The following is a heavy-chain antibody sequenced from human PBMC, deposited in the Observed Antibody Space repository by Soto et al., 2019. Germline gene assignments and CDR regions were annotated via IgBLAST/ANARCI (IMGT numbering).Heavy chain of an antibody. CDR1: GYTFTGYD. D-gene: IGHD1-1*01. CDR2: MNPNSGNT. V-gene: IGHV1-8*01. Sequence: QVQLVQSGAEVKKPGASVKVSCKASGYTFTGYDINWVRQATGQGLEWMGWMNPNSGNTGYAQKFRGRVTMTRNTSISKAYMELSSLRSEDTAVYYCARERTGTTSMDVWGQGTTVTVSS. CDR3: ARERTGTTSMDV. J-gene: IGHJ6*02.